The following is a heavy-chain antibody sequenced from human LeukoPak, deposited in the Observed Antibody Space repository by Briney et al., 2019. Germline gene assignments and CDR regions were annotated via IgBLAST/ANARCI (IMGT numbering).Heavy chain of an antibody. CDR2: IYYSGST. V-gene: IGHV4-39*02. CDR3: AREAYCGGDCYSGDY. Sequence: SETLSHTCTVSGGSMSSSSYYWGWIRQPPGKGLEWIVSIYYSGSTYYNPSLKSRVTISVDTSKNQFSLKLSSVTAADTAVYYCAREAYCGGDCYSGDYWGQGTLVTVSS. J-gene: IGHJ4*02. D-gene: IGHD2-21*02. CDR1: GGSMSSSSYY.